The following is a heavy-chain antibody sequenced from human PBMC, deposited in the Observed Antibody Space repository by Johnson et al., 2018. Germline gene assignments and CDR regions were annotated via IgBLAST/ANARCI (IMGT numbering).Heavy chain of an antibody. V-gene: IGHV3-49*03. J-gene: IGHJ3*02. D-gene: IGHD1-26*01. CDR2: IRSKAYGGTT. CDR3: TRPRSVSYPGGAFDI. Sequence: VQLVESGGGLVQPGRSLRLSCTASGFTLGDYAMSWFRQAPGKGLEWVGFIRSKAYGGTTEYAASVKGRFTISRDDSKSIAYLQMNSLKTEDTAVYYCTRPRSVSYPGGAFDIGGQGTMVTVSS. CDR1: GFTLGDYA.